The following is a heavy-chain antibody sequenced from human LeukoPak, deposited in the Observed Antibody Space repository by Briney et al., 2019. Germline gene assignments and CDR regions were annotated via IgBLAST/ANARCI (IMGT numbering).Heavy chain of an antibody. V-gene: IGHV4-34*01. CDR2: INHSGST. CDR3: ARVEGSCRGAGCYPFSFDD. CDR1: GGSFSGYY. Sequence: PSETLSLTCAVYGGSFSGYYWSWVRQPPGKGLEWIGEINHSGSTNYNPSLNSRVTISLDTSKNQFSLNLSSVTAADTAMYYCARVEGSCRGAGCYPFSFDDWGQGNLVTVSA. D-gene: IGHD2-15*01. J-gene: IGHJ4*02.